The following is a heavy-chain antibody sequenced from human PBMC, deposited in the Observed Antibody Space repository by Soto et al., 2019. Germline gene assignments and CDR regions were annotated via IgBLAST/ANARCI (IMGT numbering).Heavy chain of an antibody. V-gene: IGHV3-48*01. CDR1: GFTFSSYS. CDR3: ARDLNYGLFDY. D-gene: IGHD4-17*01. Sequence: EVQLVESGGGLVQPWGSLRLSCAASGFTFSSYSMHWVRQAPGKGLEWVSYISSTSSTIYYADSGKGRFTISRDNAKNSLYLQMNSLRAEETAVYYCARDLNYGLFDYWGQGTLVTVSS. CDR2: ISSTSSTI. J-gene: IGHJ4*02.